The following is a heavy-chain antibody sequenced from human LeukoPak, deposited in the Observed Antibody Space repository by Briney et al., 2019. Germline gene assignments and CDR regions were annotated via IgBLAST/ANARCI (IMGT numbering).Heavy chain of an antibody. D-gene: IGHD2-21*01. V-gene: IGHV4-34*01. CDR1: GFTFSSYA. Sequence: PGGSLRLSCAASGFTFSSYAMSWIRQPPGKGLEWIGEINHSGSTNYNPSLKSRVTISVDTSKNQFSLKLSSVTAADTAVYYCARGRPVFPVGFDYWGQGTLVTVSS. CDR3: ARGRPVFPVGFDY. CDR2: INHSGST. J-gene: IGHJ4*02.